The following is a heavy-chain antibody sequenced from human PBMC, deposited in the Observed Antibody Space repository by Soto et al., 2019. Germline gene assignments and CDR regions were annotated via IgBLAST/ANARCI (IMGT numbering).Heavy chain of an antibody. CDR2: IYYSGST. D-gene: IGHD1-20*01. Sequence: SETLSLTCTVSGGSISSYYWSWIRQPPGKGLEWIGYIYYSGSTNYNPSLKSRVTISVDTSKNQFSLKLSSVTAADTAVSYCARGGHNWNGGVDYWGQGTLVTVSS. J-gene: IGHJ4*02. CDR3: ARGGHNWNGGVDY. CDR1: GGSISSYY. V-gene: IGHV4-59*01.